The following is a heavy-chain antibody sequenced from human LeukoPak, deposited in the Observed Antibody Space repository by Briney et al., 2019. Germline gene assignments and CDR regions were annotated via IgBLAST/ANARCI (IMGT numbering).Heavy chain of an antibody. CDR1: GYSFTDYY. D-gene: IGHD2-21*01. V-gene: IGHV1-2*02. CDR3: ARADRLHGGPYLIGP. Sequence: ASVKVSCKTSGYSFTDYYMHWVRQAPGQRLEWMGWINPNSGGTSSAQKFQGRVTMTRDTSISTVYMEVSWLTSDDTAIYYCARADRLHGGPYLIGPWGQGTLVTVSS. CDR2: INPNSGGT. J-gene: IGHJ5*02.